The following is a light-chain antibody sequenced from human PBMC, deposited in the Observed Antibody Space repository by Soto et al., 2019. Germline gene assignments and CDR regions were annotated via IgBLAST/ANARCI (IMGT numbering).Light chain of an antibody. CDR1: RSDVGGYNY. V-gene: IGLV2-14*01. J-gene: IGLJ2*01. CDR3: SSYTSSSTVV. CDR2: EVS. Sequence: SVLTQPASVSGSTGQSITISCNGTRSDVGGYNYVSWYQQHPGKAPKLMIYEVSNRPSGVSNRFSGSKSGNTASLTISGLQAEDEADYYCSSYTSSSTVVFGGGTQLTVL.